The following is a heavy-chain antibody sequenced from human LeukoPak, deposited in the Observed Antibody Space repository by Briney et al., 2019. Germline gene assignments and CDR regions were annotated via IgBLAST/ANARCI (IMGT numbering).Heavy chain of an antibody. CDR1: GFTVSSNY. V-gene: IGHV3-53*01. D-gene: IGHD6-19*01. Sequence: GGSLRLSCAASGFTVSSNYMSWVRQAPGKGLEWVSVIYSGGSTYYADSVKGRFTISRDNSKNTLYLQMNSLRAEDTAVYYCARPAWLPPYWYFDLWGRGTLVTVSS. CDR3: ARPAWLPPYWYFDL. J-gene: IGHJ2*01. CDR2: IYSGGST.